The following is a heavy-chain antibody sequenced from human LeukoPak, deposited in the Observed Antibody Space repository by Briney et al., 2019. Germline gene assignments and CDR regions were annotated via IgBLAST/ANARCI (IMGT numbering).Heavy chain of an antibody. Sequence: PSETLSLTSTVSGGSISSSSYYWGWVRQPPGKGLEWIGSIYYSGSTYYNPSLKSRVTISVDTSKNQFSLKLSSVTAADTAVYYCARVPPYPAASGFDPWGQGTLVTVSS. CDR1: GGSISSSSYY. D-gene: IGHD3-16*01. CDR2: IYYSGST. CDR3: ARVPPYPAASGFDP. J-gene: IGHJ5*02. V-gene: IGHV4-39*07.